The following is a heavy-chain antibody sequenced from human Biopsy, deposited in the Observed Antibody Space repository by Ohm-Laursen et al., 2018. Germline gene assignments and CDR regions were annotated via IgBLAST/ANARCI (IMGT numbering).Heavy chain of an antibody. CDR1: GGDINNYY. Sequence: GTLSLPCSVSGGDINNYYWSWTRQPAGKGLEWIGRIYPGGSTNYNPSLKSRVTMSVDTSKKQLFLRLRSAPAADTAMYYCASVVLGPTNDAFDLWGQGTMVVVSS. D-gene: IGHD3-22*01. CDR3: ASVVLGPTNDAFDL. V-gene: IGHV4-4*07. J-gene: IGHJ3*01. CDR2: IYPGGST.